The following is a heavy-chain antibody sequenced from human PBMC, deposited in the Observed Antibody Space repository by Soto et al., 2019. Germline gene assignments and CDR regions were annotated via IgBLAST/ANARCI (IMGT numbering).Heavy chain of an antibody. CDR2: IIPIFGTA. CDR1: GGTFSSYA. Sequence: VKVSCKASGGTFSSYAVSWVRQAPGQGLEWMGGIIPIFGTANYAQKFQGRVTITADESTSTAYMELSSLRSEDTAVYYCARVYLNWFDPWGQGTLVTVSS. J-gene: IGHJ5*02. CDR3: ARVYLNWFDP. V-gene: IGHV1-69*13.